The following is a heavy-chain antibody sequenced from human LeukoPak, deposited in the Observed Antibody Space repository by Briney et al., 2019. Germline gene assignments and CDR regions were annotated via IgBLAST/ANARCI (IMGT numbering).Heavy chain of an antibody. CDR2: IYYSGST. CDR3: ARIQQLRRGQPPAKDY. J-gene: IGHJ4*02. CDR1: GGSISSYD. D-gene: IGHD6-13*01. V-gene: IGHV4-59*01. Sequence: SETLSLTCTVSGGSISSYDWSWIRQPPGKGLEWIGYIYYSGSTNYNPSLKSRVTISVDTSKNQFSLKLSSVTAADTAVFYCARIQQLRRGQPPAKDYWGQGTLVTVSS.